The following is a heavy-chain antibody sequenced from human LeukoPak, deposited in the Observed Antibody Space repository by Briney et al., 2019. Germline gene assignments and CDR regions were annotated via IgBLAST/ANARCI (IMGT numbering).Heavy chain of an antibody. J-gene: IGHJ4*02. CDR1: GFTFSDYF. D-gene: IGHD6-13*01. V-gene: IGHV3-11*04. CDR2: IDSSGTI. Sequence: GGSLRLSCAASGFTFSDYFMSWIRQGPGKGLEWVSHIDSSGTIYYADSVKGRATISRDNAKNSLYLQMNSLRAEDTAVYYCARAGYSSSWTPRYFDYWGQGTLVTVPS. CDR3: ARAGYSSSWTPRYFDY.